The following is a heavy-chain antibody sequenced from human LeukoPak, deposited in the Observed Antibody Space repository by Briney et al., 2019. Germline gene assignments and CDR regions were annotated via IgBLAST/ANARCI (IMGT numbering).Heavy chain of an antibody. V-gene: IGHV3-33*06. CDR1: GFTFSSYG. D-gene: IGHD4-17*01. CDR3: AKGGNGDYADDAFDI. Sequence: GALRLSCAASGFTFSSYGMHWVRQAPGKGLGWVAVIWYDGSNKYYADSVKGRFTISRDNSKNTPYLQMNSLRAEDTAVYYCAKGGNGDYADDAFDIWGQGTMVTVSS. J-gene: IGHJ3*02. CDR2: IWYDGSNK.